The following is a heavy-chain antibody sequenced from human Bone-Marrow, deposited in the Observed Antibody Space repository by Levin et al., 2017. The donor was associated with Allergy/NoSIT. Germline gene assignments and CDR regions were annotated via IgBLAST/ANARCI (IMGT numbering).Heavy chain of an antibody. D-gene: IGHD6-6*01. CDR3: ASQYSSSSGMDY. J-gene: IGHJ4*02. Sequence: SVKVSCKASGGTFSSYAISWVRQAPGQGLEWMGGIIPIFGTANYAQKFQGRVTITADESTSTAYMELSSLRSEDTAVYYCASQYSSSSGMDYWGQGTLVTVSS. V-gene: IGHV1-69*13. CDR2: IIPIFGTA. CDR1: GGTFSSYA.